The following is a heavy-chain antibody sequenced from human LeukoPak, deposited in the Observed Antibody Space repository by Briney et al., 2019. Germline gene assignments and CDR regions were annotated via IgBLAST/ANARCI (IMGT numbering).Heavy chain of an antibody. Sequence: GGSLRLSCAASGFTFSSYSMNWVRQAPGKGLEWVSSISSSSSYIYYADSVKGRFTISRDNAKNSLYLQMNSLRAEDTAVYYCARDQGGSSSPFDYWGQGTLATVSS. CDR3: ARDQGGSSSPFDY. J-gene: IGHJ4*02. D-gene: IGHD6-6*01. CDR2: ISSSSSYI. CDR1: GFTFSSYS. V-gene: IGHV3-21*01.